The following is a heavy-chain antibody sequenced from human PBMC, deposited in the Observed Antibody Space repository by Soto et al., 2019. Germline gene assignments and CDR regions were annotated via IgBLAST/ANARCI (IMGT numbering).Heavy chain of an antibody. CDR3: VRGTMAPGLDH. V-gene: IGHV3-7*01. CDR1: GFTVSSYA. Sequence: PGGSLRLSCAASGFTVSSYAMSWVRQTPGKGLGWVANIKGDGSEKYYVDSLKGRFTISRDNAKNSLYLHMNSLRAEDTAVYYCVRGTMAPGLDHWGQGTLDTFSS. CDR2: IKGDGSEK. D-gene: IGHD3-3*01. J-gene: IGHJ4*02.